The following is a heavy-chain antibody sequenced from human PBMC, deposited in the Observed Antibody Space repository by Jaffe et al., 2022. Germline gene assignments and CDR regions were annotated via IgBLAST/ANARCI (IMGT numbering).Heavy chain of an antibody. J-gene: IGHJ5*02. Sequence: QVQLQESGPGLVKPSQTLSLTCTVSGGSISSGSYYWSWIRQPAGKGLEWIGRIYTSGSTNYNPSLKSRVTISVDTSKNQFSLKLSSVTAADTAVYYCAREPLEDVWFGEGFDPWGQGTLVTVSS. CDR2: IYTSGST. D-gene: IGHD3-10*01. V-gene: IGHV4-61*02. CDR3: AREPLEDVWFGEGFDP. CDR1: GGSISSGSYY.